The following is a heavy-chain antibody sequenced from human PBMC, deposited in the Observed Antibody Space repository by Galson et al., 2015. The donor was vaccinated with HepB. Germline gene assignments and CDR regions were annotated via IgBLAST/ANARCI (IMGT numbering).Heavy chain of an antibody. Sequence: SVKVSCKASGGTFSSYAISWVRQAPGQGLEWMGGIIPIFGTATYAQKFQGRVTITADESTSPAYMELSSLRSEDTAVYYCARAYQLPSHDLDYYYYYGMDVWGQGTTVTVSS. CDR1: GGTFSSYA. CDR3: ARAYQLPSHDLDYYYYYGMDV. V-gene: IGHV1-69*13. CDR2: IIPIFGTA. J-gene: IGHJ6*02. D-gene: IGHD2-2*01.